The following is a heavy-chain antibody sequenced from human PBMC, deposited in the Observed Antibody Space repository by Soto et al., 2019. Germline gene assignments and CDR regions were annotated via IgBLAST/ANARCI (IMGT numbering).Heavy chain of an antibody. CDR3: AKELSIFGVVTKRVPFDY. V-gene: IGHV3-23*01. D-gene: IGHD3-3*01. Sequence: EVQLLESGGGLVQPGGSLRLSCAASGFTFSSYAMSWVRQAPGKGLEWVSAISGSGGSTYYADSVKGRFTISRDNSKNTLYLQMNSLRAEDTAVYYCAKELSIFGVVTKRVPFDYWGQGTLVTVSS. CDR2: ISGSGGST. CDR1: GFTFSSYA. J-gene: IGHJ4*02.